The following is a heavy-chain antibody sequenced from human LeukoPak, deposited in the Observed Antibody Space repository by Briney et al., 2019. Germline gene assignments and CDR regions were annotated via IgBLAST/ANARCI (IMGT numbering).Heavy chain of an antibody. Sequence: GASVKVSCKASGGTFISYAISWVRQAPGQGLEWMGGIIPIFGTANYAQKFQGRVTITADESTSTAYMELSSLRSEDTAVYYCARTYYYDSSGYDGWFDPWGQGTLVTVSS. J-gene: IGHJ5*02. CDR3: ARTYYYDSSGYDGWFDP. V-gene: IGHV1-69*13. D-gene: IGHD3-22*01. CDR2: IIPIFGTA. CDR1: GGTFISYA.